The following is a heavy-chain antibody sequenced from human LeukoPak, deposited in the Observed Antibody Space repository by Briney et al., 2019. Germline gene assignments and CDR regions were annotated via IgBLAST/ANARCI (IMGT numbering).Heavy chain of an antibody. CDR2: IYYSGST. Sequence: SETLSLTCTVSGGSISSGGYYWSWIRQHPGKGLEWIGYIYYSGSTYYNPSLKSRVTISVDTSKNQFSLKLSSVTAADTAVYYCARSQLRLGDDPWGQGTLVTVSS. CDR3: ARSQLRLGDDP. D-gene: IGHD3-16*01. V-gene: IGHV4-31*03. J-gene: IGHJ5*02. CDR1: GGSISSGGYY.